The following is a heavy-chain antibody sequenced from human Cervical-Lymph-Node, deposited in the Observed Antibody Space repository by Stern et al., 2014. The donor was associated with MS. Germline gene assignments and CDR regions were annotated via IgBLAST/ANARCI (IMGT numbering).Heavy chain of an antibody. D-gene: IGHD2-8*02. J-gene: IGHJ4*02. Sequence: QLVESGPGLVKPSETLSLTCAVSGDSISSYTHYWAWIRQPPGKGLEWIGSVYSSGPTNYTRPLKSPVTIPVTTPKNHSPRGLNSVTAADTAVYYCAKHACTGAACPFDLWGQGTLVTVSS. CDR3: AKHACTGAACPFDL. V-gene: IGHV4-39*01. CDR1: GDSISSYTHY. CDR2: VYSSGPT.